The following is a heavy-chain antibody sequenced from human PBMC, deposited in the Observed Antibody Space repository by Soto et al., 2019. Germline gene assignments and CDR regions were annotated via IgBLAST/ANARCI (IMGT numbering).Heavy chain of an antibody. CDR3: ARMLLAGYNYHYFDY. Sequence: SETLSLTCTVSGGSISSYYWSWIRQPPWKGLEWIGYIYYSGSTNYNPSLKSRVTISVDTSKNQFSLKLSSVTAADTAVYYCARMLLAGYNYHYFDYWGQGTLVTVSS. D-gene: IGHD5-12*01. CDR1: GGSISSYY. V-gene: IGHV4-59*01. J-gene: IGHJ4*02. CDR2: IYYSGST.